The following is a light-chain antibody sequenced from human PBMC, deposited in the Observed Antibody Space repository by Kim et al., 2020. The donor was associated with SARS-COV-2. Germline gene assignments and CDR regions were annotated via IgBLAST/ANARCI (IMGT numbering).Light chain of an antibody. J-gene: IGKJ2*01. CDR1: QSISNW. CDR3: QQYNGC. Sequence: SALSASVGDRVTITGRASQSISNWLAWYQQKPGKAPRLLIYGASNLESGVPSRFGGSGSGTEFTLTISSLQPDDFATYYCQQYNGCFGQGTKLEI. CDR2: GAS. V-gene: IGKV1-5*01.